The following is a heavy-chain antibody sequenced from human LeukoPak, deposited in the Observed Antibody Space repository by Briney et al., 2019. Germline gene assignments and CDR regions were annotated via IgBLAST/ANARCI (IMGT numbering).Heavy chain of an antibody. CDR3: ARIGVAQNWIDP. Sequence: KPSETLSLTCTASGDSMTRGRYYWSWLRQPPGKGLEWIGYSLHSGSTYYNVSLQSRVSISVDTSKRHFSLSLSFVTAADTAVYYCARIGVAQNWIDPWGQGTLVTVSS. V-gene: IGHV4-30-2*01. CDR2: SLHSGST. CDR1: GDSMTRGRYY. D-gene: IGHD3-3*01. J-gene: IGHJ5*02.